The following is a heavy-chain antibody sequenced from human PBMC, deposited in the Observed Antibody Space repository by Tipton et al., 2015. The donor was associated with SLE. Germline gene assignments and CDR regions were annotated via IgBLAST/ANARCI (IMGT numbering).Heavy chain of an antibody. CDR1: GGSFSGYY. V-gene: IGHV4-34*01. CDR2: INHSGSP. D-gene: IGHD2-2*01. J-gene: IGHJ6*03. Sequence: LRLSCAVYGGSFSGYYWSWIRQPPGKGLEWIGEINHSGSPNYNPSLKSRVTISVHTSKNQFSLQLSSVTAADTAVYYCARAYCSSTSCYGPGYYYIGVWGKGTPVTGSS. CDR3: ARAYCSSTSCYGPGYYYIGV.